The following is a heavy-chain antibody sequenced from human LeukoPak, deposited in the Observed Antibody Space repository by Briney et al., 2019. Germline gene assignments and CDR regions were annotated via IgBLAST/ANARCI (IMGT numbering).Heavy chain of an antibody. V-gene: IGHV4-59*12. CDR3: ARDYADSSGYYYGDY. Sequence: SETLSLTCTVSGGSISSYYWSWIRQPPGKGLEWIGYIYYSGSTNYNPSLKSRVTISVDTSKNQFSLKLSSVTAADTAVYYCARDYADSSGYYYGDYWGQGTLVTVSS. J-gene: IGHJ4*02. CDR2: IYYSGST. D-gene: IGHD3-22*01. CDR1: GGSISSYY.